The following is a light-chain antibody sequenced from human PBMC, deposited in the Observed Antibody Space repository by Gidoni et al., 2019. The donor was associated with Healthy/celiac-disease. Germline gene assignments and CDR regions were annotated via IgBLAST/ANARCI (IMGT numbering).Light chain of an antibody. CDR3: QQSYSTPLT. CDR2: AAS. CDR1: QSIRSY. J-gene: IGKJ4*01. V-gene: IGKV1-39*01. Sequence: DIQMTKSPSSLSASVGDRVTITCRASQSIRSYLNWYQQKPGKAPKVLIYAASSLQSGVPSRFSGSGSGTEFTLTISSLRPEDFATYYCQQSYSTPLTFGGXTKVEIK.